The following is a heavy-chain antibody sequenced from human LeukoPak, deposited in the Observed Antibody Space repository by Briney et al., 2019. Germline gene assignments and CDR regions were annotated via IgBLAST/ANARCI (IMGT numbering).Heavy chain of an antibody. J-gene: IGHJ4*02. CDR3: AREYYDYVWGSHRYARDYFDY. CDR1: GGSISSGGYY. Sequence: PSETLSLTCTVSGGSISSGGYYWSWIRQHPGKGLEWIGYIYYSGSTYYNPSLKSRVTISVDTSKNQFSLKLSSVTAADTAVYYCAREYYDYVWGSHRYARDYFDYWGQGTLVTVSS. V-gene: IGHV4-31*03. CDR2: IYYSGST. D-gene: IGHD3-16*02.